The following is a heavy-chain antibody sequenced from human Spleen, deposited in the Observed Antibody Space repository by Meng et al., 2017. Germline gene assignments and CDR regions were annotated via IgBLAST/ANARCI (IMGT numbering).Heavy chain of an antibody. D-gene: IGHD2-21*01. Sequence: VQRVMSGAELKKPGVSVKVSCKPSGYTFPAYYIHWVRQAPGQGLEWMGHINPDTGDTLYAQKFQGRVSMTGDTSISTAYVELSGLRSDDTAVYYCARDENISLGKLFGDYWGQGTLVTVSS. J-gene: IGHJ4*02. CDR3: ARDENISLGKLFGDY. CDR1: GYTFPAYY. CDR2: INPDTGDT. V-gene: IGHV1-2*06.